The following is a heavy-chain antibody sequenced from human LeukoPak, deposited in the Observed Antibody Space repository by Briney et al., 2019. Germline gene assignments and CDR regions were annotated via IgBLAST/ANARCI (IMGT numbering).Heavy chain of an antibody. V-gene: IGHV4-39*07. CDR1: GGSISSSSYY. D-gene: IGHD4-23*01. J-gene: IGHJ3*02. CDR3: ARAPHYGANSGAFDI. CDR2: IYYSGST. Sequence: SETLSLTCTVSGGSISSSSYYWGWIRQPPGKGLEWIGSIYYSGSTYYNPSLKSRVTISVDTSKNQFSLKLNSVTAADTAVYYCARAPHYGANSGAFDIWGQGTMVTVSS.